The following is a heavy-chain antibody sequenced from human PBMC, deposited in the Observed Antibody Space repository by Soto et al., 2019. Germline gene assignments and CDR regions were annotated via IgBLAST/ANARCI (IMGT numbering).Heavy chain of an antibody. CDR3: ARESPGDYGHWYFDL. CDR1: GGSISSGGYY. Sequence: QVQLQESGPGLVKPSQTLSLTCTVSGGSISSGGYYWSWIRQHPGKGLEWIGYIYYSGSTYYTPSLKSRVTISVDTSKNQFSLKLSSVTAADTAVYYCARESPGDYGHWYFDLWGRGTLVTVSS. V-gene: IGHV4-31*03. D-gene: IGHD4-17*01. J-gene: IGHJ2*01. CDR2: IYYSGST.